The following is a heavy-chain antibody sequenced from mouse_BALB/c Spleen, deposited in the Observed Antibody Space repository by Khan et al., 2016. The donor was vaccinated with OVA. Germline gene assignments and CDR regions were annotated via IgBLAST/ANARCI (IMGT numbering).Heavy chain of an antibody. CDR2: IWSGGST. J-gene: IGHJ1*03. V-gene: IGHV2-5-1*01. D-gene: IGHD6-1*01. CDR1: GYSFTNYG. CDR3: GRNNHSLSFYV. Sequence: QVQLKESEPSLVQPSKSLSITCTDSGYSFTNYGVHWVRQSPEKCLEWLVVIWSGGSTDYSAAFMSRLIITKVNSKRQVFFKMNSLEADDAAISYRGRNNHSLSFYVRGTGTTVPFSS.